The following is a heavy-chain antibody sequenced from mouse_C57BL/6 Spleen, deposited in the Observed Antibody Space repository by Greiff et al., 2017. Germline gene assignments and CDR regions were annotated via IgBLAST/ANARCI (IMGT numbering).Heavy chain of an antibody. V-gene: IGHV7-3*01. CDR1: GFTFTDYY. CDR2: IRNKANGYTT. CDR3: ARYGGNYVSSDAMDY. J-gene: IGHJ4*01. Sequence: EVQRVESGGGLVQPGGSLSLSCAASGFTFTDYYMSWVRPPPGQALEWLGFIRNKANGYTTEYSASVKGLFTISRDNSQSILYLQMNALRAEDSATYYCARYGGNYVSSDAMDYWGQGTSVTVSS. D-gene: IGHD2-1*01.